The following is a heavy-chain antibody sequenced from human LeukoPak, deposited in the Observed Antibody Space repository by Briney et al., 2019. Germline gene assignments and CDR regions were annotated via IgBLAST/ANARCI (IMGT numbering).Heavy chain of an antibody. CDR2: VNPDGSAE. CDR3: ARLFGGVTTFDY. J-gene: IGHJ4*02. V-gene: IGHV3-7*01. Sequence: GGSLRLSCAASGFSISNYWMSWVRQGPGKGLEWVASVNPDGSAERYVDSVKGRFTISRDNAKNTMYLQMNSLSAEDTALFYCARLFGGVTTFDYWGQGTLVTVSS. D-gene: IGHD4-17*01. CDR1: GFSISNYW.